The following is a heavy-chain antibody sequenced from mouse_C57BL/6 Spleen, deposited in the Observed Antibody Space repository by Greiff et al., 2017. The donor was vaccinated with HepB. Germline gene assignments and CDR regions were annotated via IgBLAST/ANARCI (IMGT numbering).Heavy chain of an antibody. Sequence: EVNVVESGGDLVKPGGSLKLSCAASGFTFSSYGMSWVRQTPDKRLEWVATISSGGSYTYYPDSVKGRFTISRDNAKNTLYLQMSSLKSADTAMYYCARQNYGSHYWYFDVWGTGTTVTVSS. D-gene: IGHD1-1*01. V-gene: IGHV5-6*01. J-gene: IGHJ1*03. CDR1: GFTFSSYG. CDR2: ISSGGSYT. CDR3: ARQNYGSHYWYFDV.